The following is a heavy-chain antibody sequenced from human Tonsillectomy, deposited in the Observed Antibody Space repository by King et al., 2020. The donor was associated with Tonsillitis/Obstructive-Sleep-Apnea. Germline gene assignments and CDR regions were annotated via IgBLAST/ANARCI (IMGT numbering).Heavy chain of an antibody. V-gene: IGHV4-59*01. J-gene: IGHJ5*02. CDR2: IRNTGITNSGST. CDR1: GGSISSYF. CDR3: ARDLGFDP. Sequence: QLQESGPGLVRPSETLSLTCTVSGGSISSYFWSWIRQPPGKGLEWSGYIRNTGITNSGSTHYTPSLKSRLTMSVDTSRKQLSLKLNSVTAAVTAVYYCARDLGFDPWGQGIMVIVSS.